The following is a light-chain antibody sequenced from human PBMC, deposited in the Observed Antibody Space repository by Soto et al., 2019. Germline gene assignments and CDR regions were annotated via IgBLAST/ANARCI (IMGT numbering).Light chain of an antibody. Sequence: PGRRATLSCRASQSVSSNLAWYQQKPGQAPRLLTYGASTRATGTPARFSGSGSGTEFTLTISSLQSEDFAVYYCQQYNTWWTVGQGTKVDI. CDR2: GAS. CDR1: QSVSSN. V-gene: IGKV3-15*01. CDR3: QQYNTWWT. J-gene: IGKJ1*01.